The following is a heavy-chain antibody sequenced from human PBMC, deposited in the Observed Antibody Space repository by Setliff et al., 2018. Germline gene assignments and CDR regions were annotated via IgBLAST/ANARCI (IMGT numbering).Heavy chain of an antibody. J-gene: IGHJ3*02. CDR1: GFSLKTTGVG. D-gene: IGHD3-16*01. V-gene: IGHV2-5*02. CDR3: AHRKIWGSAFDI. CDR2: IYWDDDK. Sequence: SGPTLVNPTQTLTLTCTFSGFSLKTTGVGVGWIRQPPGKAPECLGIIYWDDDKRYSPSLKGRVTISKDTSKNQVVLTMTNMDPVDTATYYCAHRKIWGSAFDIWGQGTMVTVSS.